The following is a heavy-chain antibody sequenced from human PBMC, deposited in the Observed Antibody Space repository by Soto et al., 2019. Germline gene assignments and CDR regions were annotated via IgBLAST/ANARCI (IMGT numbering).Heavy chain of an antibody. CDR3: ARGFDSPPLRRYYYYYMDV. Sequence: SETLSLTCAVYGGSFSGYYWSWIRQPPGKGLEWIGEINQSGSTNYNPSLKSRVTISVDTSKNQFSLKLSSVTAADTAVYYCARGFDSPPLRRYYYYYMDVWGKGTTVTVSS. J-gene: IGHJ6*03. CDR2: INQSGST. D-gene: IGHD2-21*01. CDR1: GGSFSGYY. V-gene: IGHV4-34*01.